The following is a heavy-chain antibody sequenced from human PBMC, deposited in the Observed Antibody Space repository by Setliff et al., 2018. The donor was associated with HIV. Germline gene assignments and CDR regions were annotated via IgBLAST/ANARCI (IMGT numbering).Heavy chain of an antibody. D-gene: IGHD6-13*01. CDR1: GYTFTSYV. J-gene: IGHJ4*02. CDR3: AREGAAAGLDLDY. Sequence: GASVKVSCKASGYTFTSYVMHWVRQAPGQRLEWIGWINTVNGNRKYSQEFQGRITITMDTSASTVYMEVGSLRSEDMAVYYCAREGAAAGLDLDYWGQGTLVTVSS. V-gene: IGHV1-3*03. CDR2: INTVNGNR.